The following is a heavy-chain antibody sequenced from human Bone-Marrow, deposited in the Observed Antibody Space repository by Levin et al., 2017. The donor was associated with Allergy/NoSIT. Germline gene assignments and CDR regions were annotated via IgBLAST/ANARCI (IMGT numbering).Heavy chain of an antibody. Sequence: GGSLRLSCTASGFTFSSYAMSWVRQFSGKGLEWIAAISGGGDRTRYAESLKGRFAISRDNAKSTLYLQMYGLTAEDTAVYYCVRGRVVVPAAIYRSYYYYMDVWAKGTTVIVSS. CDR2: ISGGGDRT. CDR3: VRGRVVVPAAIYRSYYYYMDV. D-gene: IGHD2-21*01. V-gene: IGHV3-23*01. CDR1: GFTFSSYA. J-gene: IGHJ6*03.